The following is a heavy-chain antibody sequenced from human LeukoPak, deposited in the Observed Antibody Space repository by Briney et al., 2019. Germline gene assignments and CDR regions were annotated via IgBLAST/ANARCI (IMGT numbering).Heavy chain of an antibody. D-gene: IGHD2-2*03. V-gene: IGHV2-70*11. CDR1: GFSLSTSGMS. J-gene: IGHJ6*03. CDR3: ARIRATGYCSSTSCYLGGYYYYYMDV. Sequence: SGPALVKPTQTLTLTCTFSGFSLSTSGMSVSWIRQPPGKALEWLARIDWDDDKYYSTSLKTRLTISKDTSKNQVVLTMINMDPVDTATYYCARIRATGYCSSTSCYLGGYYYYYMDVWGKGTTVTVSS. CDR2: IDWDDDK.